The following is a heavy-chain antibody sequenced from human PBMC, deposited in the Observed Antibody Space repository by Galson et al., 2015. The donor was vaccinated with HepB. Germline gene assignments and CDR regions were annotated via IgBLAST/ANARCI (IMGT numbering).Heavy chain of an antibody. CDR1: GFTFSSYG. D-gene: IGHD2-8*02. V-gene: IGHV3-33*01. CDR3: ARGDCTGGVCYFVGYYYYYMDV. CDR2: IWYDGSNK. Sequence: SLRLSCAASGFTFSSYGMHWVRQAPGKGLEWVAVIWYDGSNKYYADSVKGRFTISRDNSKNTLYLQMNSLRAEDTAVYYCARGDCTGGVCYFVGYYYYYMDVWGKGTTVTVSS. J-gene: IGHJ6*03.